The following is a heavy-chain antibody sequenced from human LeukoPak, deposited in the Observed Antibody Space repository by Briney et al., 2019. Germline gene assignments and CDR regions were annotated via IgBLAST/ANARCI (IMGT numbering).Heavy chain of an antibody. CDR2: INPNSGGT. Sequence: ASVKVSCKASGYTFTGYYMHWVRQAPGQGLEWMGWINPNSGGTNYAQKFQGRVTMTRDTSISTAYMELSRLRSDDTAVYYCARDREYSSGWYVYYYYYYMDVWGKGTTVTVSS. V-gene: IGHV1-2*02. J-gene: IGHJ6*03. D-gene: IGHD6-19*01. CDR3: ARDREYSSGWYVYYYYYYMDV. CDR1: GYTFTGYY.